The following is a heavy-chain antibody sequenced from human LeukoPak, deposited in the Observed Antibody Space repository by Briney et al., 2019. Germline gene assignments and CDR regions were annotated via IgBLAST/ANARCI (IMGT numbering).Heavy chain of an antibody. V-gene: IGHV3-23*01. CDR3: AKDHGDLLGWYFFDY. CDR1: GLTFSRYA. Sequence: PGGSLRLSCAASGLTFSRYAMSWVRQATGKGLEWVLAISGSGARTYNADSVMGRLTISRDNCKSALYLQVHCLRAEDTAVYYCAKDHGDLLGWYFFDYWGQGTLVTVSS. CDR2: ISGSGART. D-gene: IGHD1-26*01. J-gene: IGHJ4*02.